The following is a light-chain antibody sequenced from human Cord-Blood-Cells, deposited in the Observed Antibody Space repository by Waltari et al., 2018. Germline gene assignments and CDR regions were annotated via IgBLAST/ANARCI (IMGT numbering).Light chain of an antibody. CDR1: QSVLYSTNNKNF. V-gene: IGKV4-1*01. Sequence: DTVMTQSPDSLAVSLGERATTNCKSSQSVLYSTNNKNFLAGYQPKPGQPPKLLIYWASTRESGVPDRFSGSGSGTDLTRTISSLQADDVAVYCCQQYYSTPYTFGQGTKLEIK. J-gene: IGKJ2*01. CDR3: QQYYSTPYT. CDR2: WAS.